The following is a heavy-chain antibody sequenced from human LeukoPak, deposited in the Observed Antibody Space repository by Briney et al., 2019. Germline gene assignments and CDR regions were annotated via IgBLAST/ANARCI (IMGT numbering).Heavy chain of an antibody. D-gene: IGHD1-26*01. J-gene: IGHJ4*02. CDR1: GFTFSSYG. V-gene: IGHV3-33*06. CDR2: IWYDGSNK. Sequence: GGSLRLSCAASGFTFSSYGMHWVRQAPGKGLEWVAVIWYDGSNKYYADSVKGRFTISRDNSQNTLYLQMNSLRVEDTAVYYCAKDTGLVGATRYYFDYWGQGTLVTVS. CDR3: AKDTGLVGATRYYFDY.